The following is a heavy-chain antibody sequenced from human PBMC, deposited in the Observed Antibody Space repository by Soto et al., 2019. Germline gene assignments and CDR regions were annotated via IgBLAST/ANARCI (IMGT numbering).Heavy chain of an antibody. CDR1: GFTFSRSA. CDR2: ISGSGGTT. V-gene: IGHV3-23*01. D-gene: IGHD2-2*01. CDR3: AKLPIPVVVIPGYYGMDV. Sequence: EVQLLESGGDLVQPGGSLRLSCTASGFTFSRSAMSWVRQAPGKGLEWVSCISGSGGTTYYADSVKGRFTISRDNSKNTLYLQMSNLRDEDTAVYYCAKLPIPVVVIPGYYGMDVW. J-gene: IGHJ6*01.